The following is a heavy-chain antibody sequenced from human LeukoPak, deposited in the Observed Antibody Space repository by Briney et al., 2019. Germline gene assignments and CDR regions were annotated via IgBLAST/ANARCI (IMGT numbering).Heavy chain of an antibody. J-gene: IGHJ6*02. V-gene: IGHV3-53*01. CDR3: AKDWGWFGESSPYYYYYGMDV. D-gene: IGHD3-10*01. Sequence: PGGSLRLSCAASGFTVSSNYMSWVRQAPGKGLEWVSVIYSGGSTYYADSVKGRFTISRDNSKNTLYLQMNSLRAEDTAVYYCAKDWGWFGESSPYYYYYGMDVWGQGTTVTVSS. CDR2: IYSGGST. CDR1: GFTVSSNY.